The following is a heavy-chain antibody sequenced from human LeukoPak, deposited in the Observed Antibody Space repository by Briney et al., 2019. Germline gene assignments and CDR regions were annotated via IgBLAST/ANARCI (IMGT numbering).Heavy chain of an antibody. CDR2: ISAYNGNT. CDR3: ARAGENYYDDY. CDR1: GYTFTNYG. J-gene: IGHJ4*02. V-gene: IGHV1-18*01. Sequence: ASVKVSCKASGYTFTNYGINWVRPAPGQGLEWMGWISAYNGNTNYAQKLQGRVTMTTDTSTSTAYMELRSLRSDDTAVYYCARAGENYYDDYWGQGTLVTVSS. D-gene: IGHD1-26*01.